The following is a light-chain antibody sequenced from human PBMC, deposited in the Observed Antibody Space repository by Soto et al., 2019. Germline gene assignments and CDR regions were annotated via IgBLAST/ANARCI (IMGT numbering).Light chain of an antibody. CDR2: GTS. J-gene: IGKJ4*01. CDR1: QSIGRY. V-gene: IGKV1-39*01. Sequence: DIQMTQSPSSLSASVGDKVTITCRSSQSIGRYLNWYQQKPGKAPEVLIYGTSNLRSGVPSRFSGGGSGTYFTLTISSLQVEDFATYYCQQSYNTPLTFGGGTKVEIK. CDR3: QQSYNTPLT.